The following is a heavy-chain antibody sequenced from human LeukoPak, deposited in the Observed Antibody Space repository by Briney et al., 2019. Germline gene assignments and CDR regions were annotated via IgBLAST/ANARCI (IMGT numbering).Heavy chain of an antibody. CDR2: IDHTGTT. CDR3: TRGIGFMVADY. V-gene: IGHV4-34*01. CDR1: GGSFTAYY. J-gene: IGHJ4*02. Sequence: SETLSLTCAVYGGSFTAYYWSWIRQPPGKGLEWIGDIDHTGTTNYNPSLKSRLTISIDTSKNQFSLKLRSVIAADTAVYYCTRGIGFMVADYWGQGTLVTVSS. D-gene: IGHD3-10*01.